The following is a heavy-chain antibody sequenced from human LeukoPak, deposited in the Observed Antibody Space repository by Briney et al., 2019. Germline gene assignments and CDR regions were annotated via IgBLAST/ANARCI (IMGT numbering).Heavy chain of an antibody. CDR1: GYTFTSYG. D-gene: IGHD3-22*01. CDR3: ARDLHYYDSSGYYSFDY. Sequence: ASVKVSCKASGYTFTSYGISWVRQAPGQGLEWMGWIRAYNGNTNYAQKLQGRVTMTTDTSTSTAYMELRSLRSDDTAVYYCARDLHYYDSSGYYSFDYWGQGTLVSVSS. V-gene: IGHV1-18*01. CDR2: IRAYNGNT. J-gene: IGHJ4*02.